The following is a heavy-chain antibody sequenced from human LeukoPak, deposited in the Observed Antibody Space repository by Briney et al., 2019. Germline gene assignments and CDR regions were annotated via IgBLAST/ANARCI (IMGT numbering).Heavy chain of an antibody. D-gene: IGHD6-19*01. CDR3: AKERSGWYYFDY. V-gene: IGHV3-23*01. CDR1: GFTFSSYS. J-gene: IGHJ4*02. Sequence: PGGSLRLSCAASGFTFSSYSMNWVRQAPGKGLEWVSVISGSGGSTYYADSVKGRFTISRDNSKNTLYLQMHSLRAEDTAVYYCAKERSGWYYFDYWGQGTLVTVSS. CDR2: ISGSGGST.